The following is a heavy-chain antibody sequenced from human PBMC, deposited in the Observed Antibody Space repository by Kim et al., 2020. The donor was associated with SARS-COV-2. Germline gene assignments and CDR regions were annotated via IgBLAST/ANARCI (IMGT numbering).Heavy chain of an antibody. J-gene: IGHJ4*02. CDR2: IYYSGST. D-gene: IGHD4-17*01. V-gene: IGHV4-59*01. CDR1: GGSISSYY. CDR3: ARGDYLYDY. Sequence: SETLYLTCTVSGGSISSYYWSWIRQPPGKGLEWIGYIYYSGSTNYNPSLKSRVTISVDTSKNQFSLKLSSVTAADTAVYYCARGDYLYDYWGQGTLVTVSS.